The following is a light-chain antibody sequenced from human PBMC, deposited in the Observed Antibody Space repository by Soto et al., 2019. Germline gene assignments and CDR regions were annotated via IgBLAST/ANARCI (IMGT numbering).Light chain of an antibody. Sequence: EILLTHSPDTLSLSPGQRATLSCRASQSVSSSVAWCRQKPGQAPRLLIYDASNRTTGIPARVSGSGYGTDFTLTISSLEPEDFAVYYCQQRSNWPPEVTFGPGTKVDIK. CDR2: DAS. CDR3: QQRSNWPPEVT. V-gene: IGKV3-11*01. CDR1: QSVSSS. J-gene: IGKJ3*01.